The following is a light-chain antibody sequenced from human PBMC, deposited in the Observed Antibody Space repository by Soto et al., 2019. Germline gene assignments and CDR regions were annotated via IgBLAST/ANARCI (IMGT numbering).Light chain of an antibody. V-gene: IGLV2-14*01. Sequence: QSALTQPASVSGSPGQSTTISCTGTSSDIGSYNYVSWYQQHPGRAPRLMIYEVNNRPSGVSNRFSGSKSGNTASLTISGLQAEDEDDYYCSSYTTSTTYVFGPGTKLTVL. J-gene: IGLJ1*01. CDR3: SSYTTSTTYV. CDR2: EVN. CDR1: SSDIGSYNY.